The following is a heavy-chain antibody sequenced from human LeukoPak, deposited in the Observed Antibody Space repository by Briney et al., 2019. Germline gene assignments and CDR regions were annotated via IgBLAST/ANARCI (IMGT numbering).Heavy chain of an antibody. J-gene: IGHJ4*02. CDR3: AEWGPGSYGLINFDY. Sequence: GGSLRLSCAASGFTFSSYAMSWVRQAPGKGLEWVSAISGSGGSTYYADPVKGRFTISRDNSKNTLYLQMNSLRAEDTAVYYCAEWGPGSYGLINFDYWGQGTLVTVSS. CDR1: GFTFSSYA. V-gene: IGHV3-23*01. CDR2: ISGSGGST. D-gene: IGHD5-18*01.